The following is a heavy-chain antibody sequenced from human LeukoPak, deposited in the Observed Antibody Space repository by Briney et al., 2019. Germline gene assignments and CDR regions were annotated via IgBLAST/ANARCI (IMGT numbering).Heavy chain of an antibody. CDR1: GYTFNSYG. Sequence: ASVKVSCKASGYTFNSYGISWVRQAPGQGLEWMGWISAYNGNTNYAQKLQGRVTITTDTSTSTGNMELRSLRSDDTAVYYCARDLHPGIAAAGTDYWGQGTLVTVSS. J-gene: IGHJ4*02. CDR3: ARDLHPGIAAAGTDY. V-gene: IGHV1-18*01. D-gene: IGHD6-13*01. CDR2: ISAYNGNT.